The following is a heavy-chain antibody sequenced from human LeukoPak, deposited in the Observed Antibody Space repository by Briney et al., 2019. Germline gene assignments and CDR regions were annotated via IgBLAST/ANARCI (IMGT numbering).Heavy chain of an antibody. J-gene: IGHJ4*02. CDR1: GFTFSSYE. D-gene: IGHD3-22*01. V-gene: IGHV3-48*03. CDR2: ISSSGTIT. CDR3: TRDPRDSSGYYYARKSAGVDY. Sequence: GGSLRLSCAASGFTFSSYEMHWVRQAPGKGLEWISYISSSGTITYYADSVEGRFTISKDNSKNSLYLQMNSLRAEDTAVYYCTRDPRDSSGYYYARKSAGVDYWGQGTLVTVSS.